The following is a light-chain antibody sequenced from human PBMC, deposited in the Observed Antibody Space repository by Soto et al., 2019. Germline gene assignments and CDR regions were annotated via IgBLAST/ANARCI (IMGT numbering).Light chain of an antibody. V-gene: IGKV4-1*01. CDR2: WAS. Sequence: DIVMTQSPDSLAVSLGERATINCKSSQSVLYSSNNKNYLAWYQQKPGQPPKLLIYWASTRESGVPDRVSGSGSGTDFPLTISSLQADDVAVYYCQQYYGTPWTFGQGTKVEIK. CDR1: QSVLYSSNNKNY. CDR3: QQYYGTPWT. J-gene: IGKJ1*01.